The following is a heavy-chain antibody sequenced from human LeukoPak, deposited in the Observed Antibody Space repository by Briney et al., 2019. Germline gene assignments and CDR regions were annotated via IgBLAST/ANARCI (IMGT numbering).Heavy chain of an antibody. Sequence: ASVKVSCKASGYTFTNYFIHWVRQAPGQGLEWMGWINPNNGDTASGQNFQGRVTLTSDTSTRTAYMELRRLRYDDTAVYYCARGEVAMADWGQGARVTVSS. J-gene: IGHJ4*02. D-gene: IGHD5-12*01. V-gene: IGHV1-2*02. CDR2: INPNNGDT. CDR3: ARGEVAMAD. CDR1: GYTFTNYF.